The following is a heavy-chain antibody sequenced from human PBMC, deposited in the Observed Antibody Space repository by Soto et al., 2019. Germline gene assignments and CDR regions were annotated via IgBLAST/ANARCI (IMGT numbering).Heavy chain of an antibody. D-gene: IGHD2-21*01. Sequence: QGQLVPAGVEVKKPGASVRVSCKASGYPFTNYGINWVRLAPGQGLEWMGRISGRSGGTNYGPKFRDRITMATDTSSKTAYMELRRLRFDDTAVYYCAKDGGHGARMHICGMDVWGQGTTVTVSS. V-gene: IGHV1-18*01. CDR1: GYPFTNYG. CDR3: AKDGGHGARMHICGMDV. CDR2: ISGRSGGT. J-gene: IGHJ6*02.